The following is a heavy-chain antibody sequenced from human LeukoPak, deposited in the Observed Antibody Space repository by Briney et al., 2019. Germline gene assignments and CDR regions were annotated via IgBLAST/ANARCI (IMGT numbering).Heavy chain of an antibody. Sequence: GGSLRLSCAASGFTFSSYAMSWVRQAPGKGLEWVSAISGSGGSTYYADSVKGRFTISRDNSKNTLYLQMNSLRGEDTAVYYCAKDLTKGDYASFDYWGQGTLVTVSS. D-gene: IGHD4-17*01. J-gene: IGHJ4*02. CDR3: AKDLTKGDYASFDY. V-gene: IGHV3-23*01. CDR2: ISGSGGST. CDR1: GFTFSSYA.